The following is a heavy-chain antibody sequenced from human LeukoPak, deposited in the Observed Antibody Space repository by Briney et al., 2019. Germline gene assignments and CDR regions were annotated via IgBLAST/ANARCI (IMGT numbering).Heavy chain of an antibody. Sequence: PSETLSLTCAVYGGSFSGYYWSWIRQPPGKGLEWIGEINHSGSTNHNPSLKSRVTISVDTSKNQFSLKLSSVTAADTAVYYCARGGNIVGATWRRHDAFDIWGQGTMVTVSS. J-gene: IGHJ3*02. CDR1: GGSFSGYY. V-gene: IGHV4-34*01. D-gene: IGHD1-26*01. CDR3: ARGGNIVGATWRRHDAFDI. CDR2: INHSGST.